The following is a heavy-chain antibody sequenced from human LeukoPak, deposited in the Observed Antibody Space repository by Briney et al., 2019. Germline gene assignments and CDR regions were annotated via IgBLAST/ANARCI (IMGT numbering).Heavy chain of an antibody. CDR2: INHSGST. V-gene: IGHV4-34*01. CDR3: ARESYSSSWYGDYFDY. J-gene: IGHJ4*02. Sequence: SETLSLTCAVYGGSFSGYYWSWIRQPPGKGLEWIGEINHSGSTDYNPSLKSRVTISVDTSKNQFSLKLSSVTAADTAVYYCARESYSSSWYGDYFDYWGQGTLVTVSS. D-gene: IGHD6-13*01. CDR1: GGSFSGYY.